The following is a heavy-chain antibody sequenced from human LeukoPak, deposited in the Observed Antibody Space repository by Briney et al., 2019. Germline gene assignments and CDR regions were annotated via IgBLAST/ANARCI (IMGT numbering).Heavy chain of an antibody. V-gene: IGHV4-4*07. D-gene: IGHD6-6*01. CDR3: AREGGAARYFDY. CDR1: GGSISSYY. CDR2: IHTSGNT. Sequence: PSETLSLTCTVSGGSISSYYWSWIGQPAGKGLEWIGRIHTSGNTNYNPSLKSRVTMSVDTSKNQFSLNLTSVTAADTAVYYCAREGGAARYFDYWGQGILVTVSS. J-gene: IGHJ4*02.